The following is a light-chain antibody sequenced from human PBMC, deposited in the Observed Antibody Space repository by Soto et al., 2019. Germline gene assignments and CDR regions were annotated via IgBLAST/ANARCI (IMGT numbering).Light chain of an antibody. CDR2: DVS. Sequence: QSVLTQPASVSGSPGQSITISCTGTSSDVGGYSYVSWYQQYPGKAPKLMIYDVSNRPSGVSNRFSGSKSGNTASLTISGLQAEDEADYYCSSYTSSSTPHVVFGGGTQLTVL. CDR3: SSYTSSSTPHVV. V-gene: IGLV2-14*01. CDR1: SSDVGGYSY. J-gene: IGLJ2*01.